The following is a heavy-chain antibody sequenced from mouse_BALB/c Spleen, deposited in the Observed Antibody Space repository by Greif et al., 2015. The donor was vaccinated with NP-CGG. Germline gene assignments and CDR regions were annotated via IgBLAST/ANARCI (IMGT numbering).Heavy chain of an antibody. D-gene: IGHD1-1*01. CDR1: GFAFSSYD. CDR2: ISSGGGST. Sequence: VESGGGLVKPGGSLKLSCAASGFAFSSYDMSWVRQTPEKRLEWVAYISSGGGSTYYPDTVKGRFTISRDNAKNTLYLQMSSLKSEDTAMYYCARHYYGSSYSYWGQGTTLTVSS. J-gene: IGHJ2*01. V-gene: IGHV5-12-1*01. CDR3: ARHYYGSSYSY.